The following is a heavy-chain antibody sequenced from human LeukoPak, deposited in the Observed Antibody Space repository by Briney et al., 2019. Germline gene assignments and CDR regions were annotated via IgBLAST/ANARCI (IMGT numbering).Heavy chain of an antibody. D-gene: IGHD2-15*01. V-gene: IGHV4-39*01. J-gene: IGHJ4*02. CDR3: ARHENIVVVASATAFDY. CDR1: GGSISSSSHF. Sequence: PSETLSLTCSVSGGSISSSSHFWGWIRQPPGKGLEWIGSIYYSGNTYYNPSLKSRVTMSVDTSKNHFSLKVTSMTAADTAMYYCARHENIVVVASATAFDYWGQGTLVTVSS. CDR2: IYYSGNT.